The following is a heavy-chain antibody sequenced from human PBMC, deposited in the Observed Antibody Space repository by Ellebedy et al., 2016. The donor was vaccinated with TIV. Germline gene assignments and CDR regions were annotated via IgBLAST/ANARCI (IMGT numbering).Heavy chain of an antibody. J-gene: IGHJ4*02. CDR3: ARVGRGYNKFVEDY. CDR1: GGSISSGGYY. CDR2: ISSGGITI. V-gene: IGHV3-11*04. Sequence: LSLTCNVSGGSISSGGYYWSWIRQHPGKGLEWVSYISSGGITIYYADSVKGRFTISRDNAENSLFLQMNSLRAEDTGVYYCARVGRGYNKFVEDYWGQGILVTVSS. D-gene: IGHD5-24*01.